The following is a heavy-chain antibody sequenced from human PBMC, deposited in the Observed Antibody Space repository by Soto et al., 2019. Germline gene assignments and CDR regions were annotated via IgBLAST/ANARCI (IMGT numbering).Heavy chain of an antibody. CDR1: GGSISSSSYY. J-gene: IGHJ5*02. D-gene: IGHD1-26*01. CDR3: ARDSPTPVGATTFYWFDP. V-gene: IGHV4-39*02. CDR2: IYYSGST. Sequence: PSETLSLTCTVSGGSISSSSYYWGWIRQPPGKGLEWIGSIYYSGSTYYNPSLKSRVTISVDTSKNQFSLKLSSVTAADTAVYYCARDSPTPVGATTFYWFDPWGQGTLVTVSS.